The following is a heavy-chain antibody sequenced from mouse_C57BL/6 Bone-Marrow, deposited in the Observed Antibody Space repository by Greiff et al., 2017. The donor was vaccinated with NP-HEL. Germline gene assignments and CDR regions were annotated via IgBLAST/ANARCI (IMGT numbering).Heavy chain of an antibody. D-gene: IGHD1-1*01. V-gene: IGHV1-76*01. CDR3: ARGGVITTVVGAMDY. CDR2: IYPGSGNT. Sequence: QVQLQQSGAELVRPGASVKLSCKASGYTFTDYYINWVKQRPGQGLEWIARIYPGSGNTYYNEKFKGKATLTAEKSSSTAYMQLSSLTSEDSAVYFCARGGVITTVVGAMDYWGQGTSVTVSS. J-gene: IGHJ4*01. CDR1: GYTFTDYY.